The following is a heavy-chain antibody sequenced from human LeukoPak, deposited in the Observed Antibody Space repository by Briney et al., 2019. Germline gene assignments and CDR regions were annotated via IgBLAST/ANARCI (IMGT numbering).Heavy chain of an antibody. J-gene: IGHJ5*02. D-gene: IGHD3-3*01. V-gene: IGHV4-39*01. Sequence: SETLSLTCTVSGGSISSSSYYWGWIRQPPGKGLEWIGSIYYSGSTYYNPSLKSRVTISVDTSKNQFSLKLSSVTAADMAVYYCARHDYDLWRLNWFDPWGQGTLVTVSS. CDR3: ARHDYDLWRLNWFDP. CDR2: IYYSGST. CDR1: GGSISSSSYY.